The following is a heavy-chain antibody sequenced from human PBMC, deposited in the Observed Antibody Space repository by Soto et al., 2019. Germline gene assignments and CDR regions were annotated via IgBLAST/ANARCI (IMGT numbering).Heavy chain of an antibody. J-gene: IGHJ4*02. CDR1: GYTFTGYY. CDR2: INPNSGGT. CDR3: ARGSSARITIFGVVTVPFDY. Sequence: GASVKVSCKASGYTFTGYYMHWVRQAPGQGLEWMGWINPNSGGTNYAQKFQGWVTMTRDTSISTAYMELSRLRSDDTAVYYCARGSSARITIFGVVTVPFDYWGQGTLVTVPQ. V-gene: IGHV1-2*04. D-gene: IGHD3-3*01.